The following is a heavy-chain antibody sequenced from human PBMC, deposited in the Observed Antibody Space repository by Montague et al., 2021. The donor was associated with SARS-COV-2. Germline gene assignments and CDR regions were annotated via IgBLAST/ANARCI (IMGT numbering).Heavy chain of an antibody. J-gene: IGHJ4*02. V-gene: IGHV4-39*01. CDR2: IYYSGST. CDR3: ARHGKTRIAMIVVVIGYFDY. Sequence: SETLSLTCTVSGGSISSSSYYWGWIRQPPGKGLEWIGSIYYSGSTYYNPSLKSRVTISVDTSKNQFSLKLSSVTAAATAVYYCARHGKTRIAMIVVVIGYFDYWGQGTLVTVSS. D-gene: IGHD3-22*01. CDR1: GGSISSSSYY.